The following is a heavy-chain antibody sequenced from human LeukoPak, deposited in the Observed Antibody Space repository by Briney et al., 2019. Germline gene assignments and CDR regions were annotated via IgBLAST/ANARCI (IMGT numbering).Heavy chain of an antibody. D-gene: IGHD6-19*01. CDR1: GYTFTSYG. Sequence: ASVKVSCKASGYTFTSYGISWVRQAPGQGLQRMGWISAYNGNTNYAQKLQGRVTMTTDTSTSTAYMELRSLRSDDTAVYYCARDALSSGWYDYNWFDPWGQGALVTVSS. CDR3: ARDALSSGWYDYNWFDP. CDR2: ISAYNGNT. J-gene: IGHJ5*02. V-gene: IGHV1-18*04.